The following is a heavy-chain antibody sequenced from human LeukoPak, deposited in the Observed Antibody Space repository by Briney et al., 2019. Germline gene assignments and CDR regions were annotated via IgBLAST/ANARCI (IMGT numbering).Heavy chain of an antibody. CDR3: VRDLWY. D-gene: IGHD2/OR15-2a*01. CDR1: GFTFRSYT. J-gene: IGHJ4*02. CDR2: ISSSSSYI. Sequence: KAGGSLRLSCAASGFTFRSYTMNWVRQAPGKGLEWVSSISSSSSYIYYAGSVKGRFTISRDNAKNSLYLQMNSLRAEDTAVYYCVRDLWYWGQGILVTVSS. V-gene: IGHV3-21*01.